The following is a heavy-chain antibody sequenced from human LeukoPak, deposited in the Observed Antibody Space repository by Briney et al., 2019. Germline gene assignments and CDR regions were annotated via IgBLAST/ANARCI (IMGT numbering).Heavy chain of an antibody. CDR1: GYTFTSYD. J-gene: IGHJ4*02. V-gene: IGHV1-69*13. D-gene: IGHD4-17*01. Sequence: SVKVSCKASGYTFTSYDINWVRQATGQGLEWMGGIIPIFGTANYAQKFQGRVTITADESTSTAYMELSSLRSEDTAVYYCAREGTTVTTFDYWGQGTLVTVSS. CDR3: AREGTTVTTFDY. CDR2: IIPIFGTA.